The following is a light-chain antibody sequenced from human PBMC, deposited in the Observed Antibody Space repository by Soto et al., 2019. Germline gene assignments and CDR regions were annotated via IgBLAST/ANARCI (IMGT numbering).Light chain of an antibody. J-gene: IGKJ1*01. CDR3: QQYGTSPT. CDR2: GAS. Sequence: EIVLTQSPGTLSLSPGDRATLSCRASQSVASNLAWYQQKPGQAPRLLIYGASNRATGIPDRFSGSGSGTDFTLTISRLEPEDFAVYFCQQYGTSPTFGRGTKVEIK. V-gene: IGKV3-20*01. CDR1: QSVASN.